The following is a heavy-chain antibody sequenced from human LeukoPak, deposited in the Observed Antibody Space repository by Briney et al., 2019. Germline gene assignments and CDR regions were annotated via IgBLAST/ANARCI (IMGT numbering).Heavy chain of an antibody. CDR3: AGDIVVVPAAMRLCWFDP. Sequence: SETLSLTCAVYGGSFSGYYWSWIRQPPGKGLEWIGSIYYSGSTYYNPSLKSRVTISVDTSKNQFSLKLSSVTAADTAVYYCAGDIVVVPAAMRLCWFDPWGQGTLVTVSS. CDR1: GGSFSGYY. V-gene: IGHV4-34*01. J-gene: IGHJ5*02. CDR2: IYYSGST. D-gene: IGHD2-2*01.